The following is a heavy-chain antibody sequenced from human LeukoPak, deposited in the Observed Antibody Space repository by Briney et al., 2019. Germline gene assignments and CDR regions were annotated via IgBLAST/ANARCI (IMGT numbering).Heavy chain of an antibody. CDR2: ISGSGGST. CDR1: GFTFSSYG. V-gene: IGHV3-23*01. J-gene: IGHJ4*02. CDR3: ARATPIVLMVYANDY. D-gene: IGHD2-8*01. Sequence: PGGTLRLSCAASGFTFSSYGMSRVRQAPGKGLEWVSAISGSGGSTYYADSVKGRFTISRDNAKNSLYLQMNSLRAEDTAVYYCARATPIVLMVYANDYWGQGTLVTVSS.